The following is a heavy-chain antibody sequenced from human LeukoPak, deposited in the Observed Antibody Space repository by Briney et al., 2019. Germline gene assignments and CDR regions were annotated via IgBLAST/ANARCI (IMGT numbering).Heavy chain of an antibody. D-gene: IGHD3-22*01. CDR1: GYTFTSYY. V-gene: IGHV1-46*01. CDR2: INPSGGST. CDR3: ARDCPSSGGAFDI. J-gene: IGHJ3*02. Sequence: ASVKVSCKASGYTFTSYYMRWVRQAPGQGLEWMGIINPSGGSTSYAQKFQGRVTMTRDMSTSTVYMELSSLRSEDTAVYYCARDCPSSGGAFDIWGQGTMVTVSS.